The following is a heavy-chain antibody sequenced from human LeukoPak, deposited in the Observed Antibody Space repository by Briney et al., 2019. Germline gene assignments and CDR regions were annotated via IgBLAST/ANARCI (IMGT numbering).Heavy chain of an antibody. CDR3: AKDRIVATIGWFDP. V-gene: IGHV3-30*18. CDR2: ISYDGSNK. CDR1: GGTFSSYG. D-gene: IGHD5-12*01. Sequence: SCKASGGTFSSYGMHWVRQAPGKGLEWVAVISYDGSNKYYADSVKGRFTISRDNSKNTLYLQMNSLRAEDTAVYYCAKDRIVATIGWFDPWGQGTLVTVSS. J-gene: IGHJ5*02.